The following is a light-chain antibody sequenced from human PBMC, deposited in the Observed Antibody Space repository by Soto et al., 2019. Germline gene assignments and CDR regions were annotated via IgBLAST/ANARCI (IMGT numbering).Light chain of an antibody. V-gene: IGKV3D-20*02. CDR3: QLRSNWLYT. CDR2: GAS. J-gene: IGKJ3*01. CDR1: QSVPSNY. Sequence: EIVLTQSPGTLSLSPGERATLSCRASQSVPSNYLAWYQQQPGQAPRLLIYGASSRATGIPDRFSGSGSGTDFTLTISRLEPEDFAVYYCQLRSNWLYTFGPGTKVDIK.